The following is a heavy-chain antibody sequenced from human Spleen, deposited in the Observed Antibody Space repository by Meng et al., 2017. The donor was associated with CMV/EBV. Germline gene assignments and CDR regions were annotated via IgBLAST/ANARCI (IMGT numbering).Heavy chain of an antibody. D-gene: IGHD1-14*01. V-gene: IGHV4-34*01. J-gene: IGHJ4*02. CDR2: ISHSGRT. Sequence: LCLTCAVYCESLSDYYWPWIRQSPDEGLEWSGDISHSGRTNYSPSLQSGVSISVDTPNRQFAPTVTSVAAADTAVYYGASGRTGFDSWGQGTLVTVSS. CDR1: CESLSDYY. CDR3: ASGRTGFDS.